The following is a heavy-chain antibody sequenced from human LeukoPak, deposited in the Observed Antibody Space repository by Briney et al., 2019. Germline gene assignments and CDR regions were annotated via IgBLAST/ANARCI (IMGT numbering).Heavy chain of an antibody. CDR3: ASRPGIAVAGTFTY. CDR2: IKQDGSEK. CDR1: GFTFSSYW. D-gene: IGHD6-19*01. J-gene: IGHJ4*02. Sequence: GGSLRLSCAASGFTFSSYWMSWVRQAPGKGLEWVANIKQDGSEKYYVDSVKGRFTISRDNAKNSLYLQMNSLRAEDTAVYYCASRPGIAVAGTFTYWGQGTLVTVSS. V-gene: IGHV3-7*01.